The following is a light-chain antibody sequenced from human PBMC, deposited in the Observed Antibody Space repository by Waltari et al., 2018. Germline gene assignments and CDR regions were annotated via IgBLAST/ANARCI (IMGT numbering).Light chain of an antibody. CDR2: GKN. CDR1: SLRSYY. CDR3: NSRDSSGNHLGNV. J-gene: IGLJ1*01. V-gene: IGLV3-19*01. Sequence: SSELTQDPAVSVALGQTVRITCQGDSLRSYYASWYQQKPGQAPVLVIYGKNNRPSGIPDRFSGSSSGNTASLTITGAQAEDEADYYCNSRDSSGNHLGNVFGTGTKVTVL.